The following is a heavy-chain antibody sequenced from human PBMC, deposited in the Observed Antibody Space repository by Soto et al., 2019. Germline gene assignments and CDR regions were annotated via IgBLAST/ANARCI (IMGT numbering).Heavy chain of an antibody. V-gene: IGHV3-48*03. CDR2: ISSSGSTI. Sequence: GGSLRLSCAASGFTFSSYEMNWVRQAPGKGLEWVSYISSSGSTIYYADSVKGRFTISRDNAKNSLYLQMNSLRAEDTAVYYCARVRFLDPPEFWGQGTLVTVSS. CDR3: ARVRFLDPPEF. D-gene: IGHD3-3*01. J-gene: IGHJ4*02. CDR1: GFTFSSYE.